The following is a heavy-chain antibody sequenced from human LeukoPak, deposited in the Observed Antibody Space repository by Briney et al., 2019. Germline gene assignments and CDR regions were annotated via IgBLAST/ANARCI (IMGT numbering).Heavy chain of an antibody. J-gene: IGHJ4*02. D-gene: IGHD3-10*01. V-gene: IGHV4-59*05. CDR2: IFYREGFSYGGTT. CDR1: GVSISGYY. Sequence: SETLSLTCTVSGVSISGYYWIWIRQSPRRGLEYIGSIFYREGFSYGGTTFYNPSLQSRITISVDTSKNAFSLRLSSVTAADTAVYYCARQISGNRDYWGQGTLVTVSA. CDR3: ARQISGNRDY.